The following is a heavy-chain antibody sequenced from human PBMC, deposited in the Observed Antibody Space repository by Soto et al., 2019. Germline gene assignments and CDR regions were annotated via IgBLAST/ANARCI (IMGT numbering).Heavy chain of an antibody. V-gene: IGHV3-53*01. CDR3: ARSSYSGTYFIDS. J-gene: IGHJ4*02. Sequence: GGSLRLSCAASGFSVSTYYMSWVRQAPGKGLEWVSLIYSGGSTDYADSVKGRFIISRDNFKSALYLQMNSLRPADTAVYYCARSSYSGTYFIDSWGQGTLVTVSS. CDR1: GFSVSTYY. D-gene: IGHD1-26*01. CDR2: IYSGGST.